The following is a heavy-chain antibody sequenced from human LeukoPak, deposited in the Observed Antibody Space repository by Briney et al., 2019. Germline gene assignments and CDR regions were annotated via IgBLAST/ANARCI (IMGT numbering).Heavy chain of an antibody. Sequence: NPSETLSLTCTVSGGSISSSNYSWGWIRQPPGKGLEWIGSIYYSGSTYYNPSLKSRVTMSVDPSMIQFSLKLSSVTAADTAVYYCARHLLVGAATGDPLDYWGQGTLVTVSS. CDR2: IYYSGST. V-gene: IGHV4-39*01. J-gene: IGHJ4*02. CDR3: ARHLLVGAATGDPLDY. D-gene: IGHD6-13*01. CDR1: GGSISSSNYS.